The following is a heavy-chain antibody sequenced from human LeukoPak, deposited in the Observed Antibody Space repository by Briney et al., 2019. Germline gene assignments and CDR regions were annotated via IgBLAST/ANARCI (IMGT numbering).Heavy chain of an antibody. V-gene: IGHV1-46*01. CDR3: ARLQFKVNGYNYWYYFDY. Sequence: GASVKVSCKASGYTFTNYYIHWVRQAPGQGLECMGIINPSGGSTSYAQKFQGRVTMTRDMSTSTVYMELSSLRSEDTAVYYCARLQFKVNGYNYWYYFDYWGQGTLVTVSS. J-gene: IGHJ4*02. CDR2: INPSGGST. D-gene: IGHD5-24*01. CDR1: GYTFTNYY.